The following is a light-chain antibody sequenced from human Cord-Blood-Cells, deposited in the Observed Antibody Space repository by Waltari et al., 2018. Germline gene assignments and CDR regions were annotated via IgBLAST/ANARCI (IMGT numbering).Light chain of an antibody. CDR3: QQSYSTPFT. CDR1: QSISSY. Sequence: DIQMTQSPSSLSASVGDRVTITCRASQSISSYLNWYQQKPGKAPKLLIYAASSLQSGVPSMFSGSGSETEFTLTISSLQPEDFATYYCQQSYSTPFTFGPGTKVDIK. J-gene: IGKJ3*01. CDR2: AAS. V-gene: IGKV1-39*01.